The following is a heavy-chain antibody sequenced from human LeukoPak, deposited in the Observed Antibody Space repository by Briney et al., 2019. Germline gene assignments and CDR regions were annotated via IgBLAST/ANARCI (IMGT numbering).Heavy chain of an antibody. Sequence: GGSLRLSCAASGFTFSSYTMNWVRQAPGKGLEWVSSISSSSSYIFYADSVEGRFTISRDNAKNSLYLQMNSLRAEDTAVYYCVEVGASDCWGQGTLVTDSS. CDR1: GFTFSSYT. D-gene: IGHD1-26*01. CDR2: ISSSSSYI. CDR3: VEVGASDC. J-gene: IGHJ4*02. V-gene: IGHV3-21*01.